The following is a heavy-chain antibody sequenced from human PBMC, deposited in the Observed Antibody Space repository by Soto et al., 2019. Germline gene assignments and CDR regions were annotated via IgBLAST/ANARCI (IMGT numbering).Heavy chain of an antibody. CDR2: IYSGGST. CDR3: ARAYSSGRLDV. CDR1: GFTVSSNY. V-gene: IGHV3-53*01. Sequence: GGSLRLSCAASGFTVSSNYMSWVRQAPGKWLEWVSVIYSGGSTYYADSVKGRFTISRDNSKNTLYLQMNSLRAEDTAVYYCARAYSSGRLDVWGQGXTVTVYS. D-gene: IGHD3-22*01. J-gene: IGHJ6*02.